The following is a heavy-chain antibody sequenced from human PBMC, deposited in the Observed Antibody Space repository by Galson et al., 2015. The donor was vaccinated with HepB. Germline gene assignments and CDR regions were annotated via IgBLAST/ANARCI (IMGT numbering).Heavy chain of an antibody. CDR1: GFAFDTHA. CDR2: ISGNGDST. V-gene: IGHV3-23*01. D-gene: IGHD5-18*01. J-gene: IGHJ5*01. CDR3: AKGYGLFDS. Sequence: SLRLSCAASGFAFDTHAMSWVRQAPGRGLEWISVISGNGDSTFYADSVKGRFTVSRDNSNNMLYLQMNSLGAEDAGLYFCAKGYGLFDSWGQGILVTVSS.